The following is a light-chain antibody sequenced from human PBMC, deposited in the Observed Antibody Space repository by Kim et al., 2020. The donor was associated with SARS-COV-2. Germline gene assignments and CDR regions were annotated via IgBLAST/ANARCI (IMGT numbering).Light chain of an antibody. Sequence: HSITSSCTGTSSDIGGFNYVSWYQQQPDKAPKLIIFDVAQRPSGVSYRFSGSKSGHTASLTISGLQAEDEADYFCSSYTSSSTPWVFGGGTQLTVL. CDR3: SSYTSSSTPWV. CDR1: SSDIGGFNY. J-gene: IGLJ3*02. V-gene: IGLV2-14*04. CDR2: DVA.